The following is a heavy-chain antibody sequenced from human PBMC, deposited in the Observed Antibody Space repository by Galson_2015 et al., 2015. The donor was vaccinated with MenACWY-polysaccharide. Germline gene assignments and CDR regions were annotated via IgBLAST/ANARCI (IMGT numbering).Heavy chain of an antibody. Sequence: ETLSLTCAVSDYSIRSGYFWGWIRQPPGKGLEWIASIFHSGTTYYNPSLKSRVTISVDTSKNQFSLKLSSLTAADTAVYYCARVEKYSGSFYILYWGQGTLVTVSS. D-gene: IGHD1-26*01. CDR3: ARVEKYSGSFYILY. CDR1: DYSIRSGYF. J-gene: IGHJ4*02. V-gene: IGHV4-38-2*01. CDR2: IFHSGTT.